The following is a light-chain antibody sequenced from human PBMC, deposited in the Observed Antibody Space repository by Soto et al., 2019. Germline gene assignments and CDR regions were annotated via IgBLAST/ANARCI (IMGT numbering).Light chain of an antibody. CDR2: DAS. CDR1: QSVSSY. V-gene: IGKV3-11*01. J-gene: IGKJ4*01. CDR3: QQRSDWPLT. Sequence: EIVLTQSPATLSLSLGERVTLSCRASQSVSSYFAWYQQKPGLAPRLLIYDASTRAAGIPARFSGSGSGTDFTLTISSLEPDDFAVYYCQQRSDWPLTFGGGTKVEIK.